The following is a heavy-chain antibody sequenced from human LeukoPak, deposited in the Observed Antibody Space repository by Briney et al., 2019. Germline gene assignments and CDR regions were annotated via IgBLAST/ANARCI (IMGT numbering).Heavy chain of an antibody. V-gene: IGHV1-8*01. J-gene: IGHJ4*02. Sequence: GASVKVSCKASGYTFTSYDINWVRQATGQGLEWMGWMNPNSGNTGYAQKFQGRVTMTRNTSISTAYMELSSLRSEDTAVYYCAKDRRACSSSSCYYRFDYWGQGTLVTVSS. CDR2: MNPNSGNT. D-gene: IGHD2-2*01. CDR3: AKDRRACSSSSCYYRFDY. CDR1: GYTFTSYD.